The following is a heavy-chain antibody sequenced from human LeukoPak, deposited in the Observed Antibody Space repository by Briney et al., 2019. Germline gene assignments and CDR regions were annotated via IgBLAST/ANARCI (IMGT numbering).Heavy chain of an antibody. V-gene: IGHV1-2*02. CDR1: GYTLTGYY. J-gene: IGHJ4*02. Sequence: ASVKVSCKASGYTLTGYYMHWVRQAPGQGLEWMGWINPNSGGTNYAQKFQGRVTMTRDTSISTSYMDLSRLRSDDTAVYYCAREGDRGYSYVDYWGQGTLVTVSS. CDR2: INPNSGGT. CDR3: AREGDRGYSYVDY. D-gene: IGHD5-18*01.